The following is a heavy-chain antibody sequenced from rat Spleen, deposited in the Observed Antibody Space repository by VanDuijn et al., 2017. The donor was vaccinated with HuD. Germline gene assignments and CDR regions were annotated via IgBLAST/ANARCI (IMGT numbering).Heavy chain of an antibody. D-gene: IGHD1-1*01. CDR3: ARWTVYYFDY. J-gene: IGHJ2*01. Sequence: EVQLVESDGGLVQPGRSLKLSCAASGFTFSDYYMAWVRQAPTKGLEWVATISYDGSDTYYRDSVKGRFTISRDNAKSTLYLQMDSLGSEDTATYYCARWTVYYFDYWGQGVMVTVSS. CDR2: ISYDGSDT. V-gene: IGHV5-29*01. CDR1: GFTFSDYY.